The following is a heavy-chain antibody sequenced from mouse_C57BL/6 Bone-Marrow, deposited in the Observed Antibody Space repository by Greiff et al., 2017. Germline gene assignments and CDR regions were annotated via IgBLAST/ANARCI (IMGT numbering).Heavy chain of an antibody. CDR1: GYTFTSYW. CDR2: INPRSGYT. V-gene: IGHV1-7*01. CDR3: AGGGCYSSSYTTWFAY. Sequence: QVQLQQSGAELAKPGASVKLSCKASGYTFTSYWMHWVKQRPGQGLEWIGYINPRSGYTKYNEKFKDKATMTADKSSSTAYMQLGSLTYKNSAVYYCAGGGCYSSSYTTWFAYWGEGTLVTVSA. J-gene: IGHJ3*01. D-gene: IGHD1-1*01.